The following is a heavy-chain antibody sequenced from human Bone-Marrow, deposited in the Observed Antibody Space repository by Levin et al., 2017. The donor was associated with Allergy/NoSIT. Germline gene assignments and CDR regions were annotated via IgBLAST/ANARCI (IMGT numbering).Heavy chain of an antibody. CDR1: DYSISSGFC. CDR3: ARETPHYDVIGYYSGYFDP. D-gene: IGHD3-22*01. Sequence: SETLSLTCTVSDYSISSGFCWGWIRQSPGKGLEWIGTIFHTGSTYYNPSLKSRVTISLDTSKNQFSLNLSSVTAADTAVYYCARETPHYDVIGYYSGYFDPWGQGTLVTVSS. V-gene: IGHV4-38-2*02. J-gene: IGHJ5*02. CDR2: IFHTGST.